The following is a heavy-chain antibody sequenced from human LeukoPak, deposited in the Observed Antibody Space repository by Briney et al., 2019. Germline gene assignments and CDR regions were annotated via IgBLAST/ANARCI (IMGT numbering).Heavy chain of an antibody. CDR2: IYIDGTT. Sequence: GGSLRLSCAASGFIVSHNYMTWVRQAPGKGLEWISVIYIDGTTYYADSVKGRFTISRDNAKNSLYLQMNSLRVEDTAVYYCARDRSRVSDYWGQGTLVTVSS. J-gene: IGHJ4*02. CDR3: ARDRSRVSDY. V-gene: IGHV3-53*01. CDR1: GFIVSHNY.